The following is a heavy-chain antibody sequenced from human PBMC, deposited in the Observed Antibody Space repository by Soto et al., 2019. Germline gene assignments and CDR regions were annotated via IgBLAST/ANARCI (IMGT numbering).Heavy chain of an antibody. Sequence: GASVKVSCKASGYTFTSYGISWVRQAPGQGLEWMGWISVNNGRINYAQNLQGRVTVTTDTSTSTAYMELRSLRSDDTAVYYCTRDPGGVRDFDYWGQGTLVTVSS. V-gene: IGHV1-18*01. CDR1: GYTFTSYG. J-gene: IGHJ4*02. CDR2: ISVNNGRI. D-gene: IGHD2-8*01. CDR3: TRDPGGVRDFDY.